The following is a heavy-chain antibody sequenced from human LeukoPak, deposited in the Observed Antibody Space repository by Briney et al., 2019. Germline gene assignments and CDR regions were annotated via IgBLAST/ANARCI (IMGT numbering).Heavy chain of an antibody. CDR1: GGSISSGSYY. V-gene: IGHV4-61*02. CDR3: ARLRGYSYNY. D-gene: IGHD5-18*01. J-gene: IGHJ4*02. Sequence: SETLSLTCTVSGGSISSGSYYWSWIRQPAGKGLEWIGRIYTSGSTNYNPSLKSRVTMSVDTSKNQFSLRLSSVTAADTAVYFCARLRGYSYNYWGQGTLVTVSS. CDR2: IYTSGST.